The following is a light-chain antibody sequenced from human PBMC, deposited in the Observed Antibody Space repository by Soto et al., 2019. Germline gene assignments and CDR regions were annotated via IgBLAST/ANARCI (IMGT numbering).Light chain of an antibody. CDR1: QSISSY. V-gene: IGKV1-39*01. J-gene: IGKJ4*01. Sequence: IQITHTPSSLYESVLNSVTITFLASQSISSYLNWYQHKPGKAPKLLIYAASSLQSGVPSRFSGSGSGTDFTLTISSLQPEDFATYCCQQTYSIPRTFGGGPKGDI. CDR2: AAS. CDR3: QQTYSIPRT.